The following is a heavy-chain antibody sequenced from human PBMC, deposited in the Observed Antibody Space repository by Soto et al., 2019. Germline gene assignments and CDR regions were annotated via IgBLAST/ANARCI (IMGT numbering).Heavy chain of an antibody. V-gene: IGHV4-34*01. CDR3: ARYQWNPGAFDP. CDR1: GGSLSDYY. D-gene: IGHD1-20*01. CDR2: INHRGTT. Sequence: QVQLQQWGAGLLKSSETLSLTCAVYGGSLSDYYWNWLRQPPGKGLEWIGEINHRGTTSYNPSLKSRVDISVDTAMTQFSLKLRSVTAADTAIYYCARYQWNPGAFDPWGPGTQVTVSS. J-gene: IGHJ5*02.